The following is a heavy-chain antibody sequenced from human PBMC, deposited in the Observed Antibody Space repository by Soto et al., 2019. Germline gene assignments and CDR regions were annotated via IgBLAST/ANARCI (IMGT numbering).Heavy chain of an antibody. J-gene: IGHJ4*02. CDR1: GFTFSSYA. CDR2: LSGSGGST. CDR3: AKDSTAYSSAYDFDS. Sequence: EVQLLESGGGLVQPGGSLRLSCAASGFTFSSYAMSWVRQAPGKGLEWVSTLSGSGGSTYSADSVNGRFTISRDNSKNTLYLQMNSLRAEDTPVYYCAKDSTAYSSAYDFDSWGQGTLVTVSS. D-gene: IGHD6-6*01. V-gene: IGHV3-23*01.